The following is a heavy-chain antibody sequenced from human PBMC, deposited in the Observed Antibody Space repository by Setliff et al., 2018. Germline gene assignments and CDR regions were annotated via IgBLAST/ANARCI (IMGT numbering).Heavy chain of an antibody. J-gene: IGHJ4*02. Sequence: GGSLRLSCATPGFIFSNYAMSWVRQAPGKGLEWVSVIYVGETSTYYTESVKGRFTISRDSAENAVYLQMNNLSAEDTAVYYCAGSRAWIPIFDSWGQGILVTVSS. CDR2: IYVGETST. V-gene: IGHV3-23*03. CDR1: GFIFSNYA. D-gene: IGHD5-12*01. CDR3: AGSRAWIPIFDS.